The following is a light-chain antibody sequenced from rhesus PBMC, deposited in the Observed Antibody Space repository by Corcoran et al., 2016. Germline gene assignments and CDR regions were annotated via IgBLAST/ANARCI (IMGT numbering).Light chain of an antibody. CDR2: WAS. V-gene: IGKV4-1*01. CDR1: QSLLYSSNNKNY. CDR3: QQYYSTPRT. J-gene: IGKJ1*01. Sequence: DIVMTQSPDSLAVSLGERVTINCKSSQSLLYSSNNKNYLAWYQQKPGQAPKLLIYWASTRESGVPNRFRSSGSGTDFTLTISGLQAEDVAVYYCQQYYSTPRTFGQGTKVEIK.